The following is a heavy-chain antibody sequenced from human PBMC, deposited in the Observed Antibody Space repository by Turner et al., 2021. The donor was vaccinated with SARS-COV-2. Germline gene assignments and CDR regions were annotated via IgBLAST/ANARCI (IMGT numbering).Heavy chain of an antibody. CDR1: GYIFPNYY. V-gene: IGHV1-46*03. J-gene: IGHJ4*02. CDR2: INGRGDVT. Sequence: QVQLLQSGAEVKKPGASVKVSCKASGYIFPNYYMHWVRQAPGQGLEWMGIINGRGDVTGYAEKFQGRVTMTTDTSTRTVYMKVKSLRSDDTAVYFCARGDVVGADFDFWGQGTLVTVSP. D-gene: IGHD1-26*01. CDR3: ARGDVVGADFDF.